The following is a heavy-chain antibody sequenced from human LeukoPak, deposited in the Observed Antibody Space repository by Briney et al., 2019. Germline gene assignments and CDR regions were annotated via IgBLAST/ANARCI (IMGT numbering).Heavy chain of an antibody. D-gene: IGHD5-18*01. CDR2: IIPIFGTA. V-gene: IGHV1-69*05. CDR3: ARGSLRGYSYVPRAFDI. J-gene: IGHJ3*02. Sequence: ASVKVSCKASGGTFSSYAISWVRQAPGQGLEWMGRIIPIFGTANYAQKFQGRVTITTDESTSTAYMELSSLRSEDTAVYYCARGSLRGYSYVPRAFDIWGQGTMVTVSS. CDR1: GGTFSSYA.